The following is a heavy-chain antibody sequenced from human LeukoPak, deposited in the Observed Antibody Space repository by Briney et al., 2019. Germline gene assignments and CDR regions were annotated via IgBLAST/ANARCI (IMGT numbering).Heavy chain of an antibody. Sequence: PGGSLTLFCAASGFTFSSYAMIWVRQSPGKGLEGVSGISGSGGSTDYADSVKGLFTISRDNSKNTLFLQMNSLRGEDTAVYYWAGDAFDIWGQGTMVTVSS. V-gene: IGHV3-23*01. CDR1: GFTFSSYA. CDR2: ISGSGGST. CDR3: AGDAFDI. J-gene: IGHJ3*02.